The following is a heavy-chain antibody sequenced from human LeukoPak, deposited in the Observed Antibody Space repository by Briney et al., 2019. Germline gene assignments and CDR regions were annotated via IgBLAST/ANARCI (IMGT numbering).Heavy chain of an antibody. J-gene: IGHJ4*02. CDR2: INKDGSET. CDR3: ARDKVTY. CDR1: GFTFSNYW. Sequence: GGSLRLSXAASGFTFSNYWMSWVRQAPGKGLEWVAHINKDGSETYYVDSVKGRFTISRDNAKNSLYLQMNSLRVEDTAVYYCARDKVTYWGQGTLVTVSS. V-gene: IGHV3-7*01.